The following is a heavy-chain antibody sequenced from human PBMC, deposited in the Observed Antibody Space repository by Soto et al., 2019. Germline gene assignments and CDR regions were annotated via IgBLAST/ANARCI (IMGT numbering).Heavy chain of an antibody. D-gene: IGHD3-22*01. CDR1: GYTFTSYC. J-gene: IGHJ6*02. CDR3: ARDPNDSSAYYHHYYYGMDV. CDR2: INAGNGNT. V-gene: IGHV1-3*01. Sequence: ASVNVSCKSSGYTFTSYCIHWVRQAPGQRLEWTGWINAGNGNTKYSEKFQGRVTITRDTSASTAYLELSSLRSEDTAVYYCARDPNDSSAYYHHYYYGMDVRGQGTTVTVSS.